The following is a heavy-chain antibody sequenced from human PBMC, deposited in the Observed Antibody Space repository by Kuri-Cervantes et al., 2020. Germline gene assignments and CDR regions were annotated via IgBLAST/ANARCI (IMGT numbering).Heavy chain of an antibody. J-gene: IGHJ4*02. CDR3: ASLLLWFGELPPRGDY. D-gene: IGHD3-10*01. CDR1: GYTFTSYA. Sequence: ASVKVSCKASGYTFTSYAMNWVRQAPGQGLEWMGWINAGNGNTKYSQKFQGRVTITRDTSASTAYMELSSLRSEDTAVYYCASLLLWFGELPPRGDYWGQGTLVTVSS. CDR2: INAGNGNT. V-gene: IGHV1-3*01.